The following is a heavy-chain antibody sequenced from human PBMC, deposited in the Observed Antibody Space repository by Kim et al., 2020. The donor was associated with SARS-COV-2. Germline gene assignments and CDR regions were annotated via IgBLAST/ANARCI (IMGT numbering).Heavy chain of an antibody. V-gene: IGHV4-61*01. CDR1: GGSVSSGSYY. J-gene: IGHJ4*02. CDR3: ARDDSSGYLFDY. Sequence: SETLSLTCTVSGGSVSSGSYYWSWIRQPPGKGLEWIGYIYYSGSTNYNPSLKSRVTISVDTSKNQFSLKLSSVTAADTAVYYCARDDSSGYLFDYWGQGT. D-gene: IGHD3-22*01. CDR2: IYYSGST.